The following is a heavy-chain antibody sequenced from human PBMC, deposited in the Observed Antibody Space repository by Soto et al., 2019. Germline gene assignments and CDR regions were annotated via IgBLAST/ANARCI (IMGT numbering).Heavy chain of an antibody. CDR3: ARDPSPYTSGWYGIDF. Sequence: VGSLRLSRAASGFMFSAYAMLWVRQAPGKGLEWVAAISYDGTNKYYADSIKGRFTISRDNSANTLFLQVNSLRREDTAMYYCARDPSPYTSGWYGIDFWGHGTLVTVSS. CDR1: GFMFSAYA. V-gene: IGHV3-30*04. D-gene: IGHD6-19*01. CDR2: ISYDGTNK. J-gene: IGHJ4*01.